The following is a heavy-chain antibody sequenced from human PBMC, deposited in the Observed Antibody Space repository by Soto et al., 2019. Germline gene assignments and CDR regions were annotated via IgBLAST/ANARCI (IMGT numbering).Heavy chain of an antibody. J-gene: IGHJ4*02. CDR2: INLDGSST. V-gene: IGHV3-74*01. D-gene: IGHD3-16*02. Sequence: SLRLSCAASGFSFSNYWMHWVRQAPGKGLVWVSRINLDGSSTSYADSVKGRFTISRDNAKNTLYLQMNGLTAEDTAVYYCARRSDYVWGSSRPSYWGQGTLVTVSS. CDR1: GFSFSNYW. CDR3: ARRSDYVWGSSRPSY.